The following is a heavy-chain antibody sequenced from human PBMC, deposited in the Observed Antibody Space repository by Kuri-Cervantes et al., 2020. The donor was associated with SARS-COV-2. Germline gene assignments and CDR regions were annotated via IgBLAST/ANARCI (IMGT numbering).Heavy chain of an antibody. CDR1: GYIFTNYY. V-gene: IGHV1-46*01. Sequence: ASVKVSCKASGYIFTNYYMSWVRQAPGQGLEWLGIINPSGGGTSYAQKFQGRVTMTRDTSTSTVYMELSSLRSEDTAVYYCARGRLSSDYFDYWGQGTLVIVSS. CDR2: INPSGGGT. J-gene: IGHJ4*02. D-gene: IGHD6-6*01. CDR3: ARGRLSSDYFDY.